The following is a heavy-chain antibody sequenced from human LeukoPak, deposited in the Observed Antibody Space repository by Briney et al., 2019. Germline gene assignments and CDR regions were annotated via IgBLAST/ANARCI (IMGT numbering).Heavy chain of an antibody. V-gene: IGHV3-74*01. Sequence: GGSLRLSCAASGFTFSSYWMHWVRQAPGKGLVWVSRINSDGSSTSYADSVKGRFTISRDNAKNTLYLQMNSLRAEDTAVYYCARDRDGDYYDSSGYYPGYWGQGTLVTVSS. D-gene: IGHD3-22*01. CDR3: ARDRDGDYYDSSGYYPGY. CDR1: GFTFSSYW. CDR2: INSDGSST. J-gene: IGHJ4*02.